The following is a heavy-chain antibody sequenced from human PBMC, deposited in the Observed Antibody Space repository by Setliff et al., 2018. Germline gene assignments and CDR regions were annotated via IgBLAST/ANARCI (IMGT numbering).Heavy chain of an antibody. V-gene: IGHV4-34*01. D-gene: IGHD3-3*01. Sequence: PSETLSLTCVVYGDSFSDYYWSWIRQPPGKGLEWIEEINDSGTTNYSPSLKSRVTISLDASTNQFSLKLRSVSAADTAVYYCRYWSGYYNNDYWGQGTLVTVSS. J-gene: IGHJ4*02. CDR2: INDSGTT. CDR1: GDSFSDYY. CDR3: RYWSGYYNNDY.